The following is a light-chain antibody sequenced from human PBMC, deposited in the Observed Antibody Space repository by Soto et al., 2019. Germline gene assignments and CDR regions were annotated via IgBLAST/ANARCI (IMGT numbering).Light chain of an antibody. CDR3: QQRYNWPLT. CDR1: QSVSDN. J-gene: IGKJ4*01. V-gene: IGKV3-15*01. CDR2: GAS. Sequence: EIVMTQSPATLSVSPGERATLSCRASQSVSDNFAWYQQKPGQAPRLLISGASTRATGIPARFSGSASGTEFTLTISSLQSEDFAVYYCQQRYNWPLTFGGGTKVDIK.